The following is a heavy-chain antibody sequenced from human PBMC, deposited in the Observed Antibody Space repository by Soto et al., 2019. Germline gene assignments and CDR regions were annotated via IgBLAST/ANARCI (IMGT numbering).Heavy chain of an antibody. CDR3: AKPYSGSPPKNFDY. V-gene: IGHV3-30*18. CDR1: GFSFSIYG. Sequence: GGSLRLSCVASGFSFSIYGMHWVRQAPGKGLEWVAAISYDGSNKYYVDSVRGRFTISRDNSKNTVYLQMNSLRAEDTAVYYCAKPYSGSPPKNFDYWGQGTLVTVSS. J-gene: IGHJ4*01. CDR2: ISYDGSNK. D-gene: IGHD1-26*01.